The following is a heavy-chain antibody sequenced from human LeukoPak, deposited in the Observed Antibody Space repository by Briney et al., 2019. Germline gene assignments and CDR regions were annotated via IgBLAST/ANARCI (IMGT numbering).Heavy chain of an antibody. V-gene: IGHV1-3*01. CDR2: INPDNGET. CDR1: GHSFTNFP. D-gene: IGHD2-2*02. Sequence: ASVKVSCKASGHSFTNFPMHWVRQAPGQGLEWMGWINPDNGETKYSQKFQGRITITRATSASTAYIFLSSLTSEDTALYYCATYTNPWYWAFDIWGQGTMVIVSS. CDR3: ATYTNPWYWAFDI. J-gene: IGHJ3*02.